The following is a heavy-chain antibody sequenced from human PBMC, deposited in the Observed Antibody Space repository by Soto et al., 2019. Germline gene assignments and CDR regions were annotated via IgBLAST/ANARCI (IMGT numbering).Heavy chain of an antibody. V-gene: IGHV1-24*01. J-gene: IGHJ5*02. CDR3: ATVGHYDFWSGANWFDP. CDR1: GYTLTELS. CDR2: FDPEDGET. D-gene: IGHD3-3*01. Sequence: GASVKVSCKVTGYTLTELSMHWVRQAPGKGLEWMGGFDPEDGETIYAQKFQGRVTMTEDTSTDTAYMELSSLRSEDTAVYYCATVGHYDFWSGANWFDPWGQGTLVTV.